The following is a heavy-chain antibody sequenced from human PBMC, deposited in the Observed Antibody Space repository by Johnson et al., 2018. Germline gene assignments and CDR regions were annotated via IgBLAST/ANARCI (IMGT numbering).Heavy chain of an antibody. Sequence: EVQLVESGGGLVQPGGSLRLSCAASGFTFSSYWMSWVRQAPGKGLEWVANIKQDGREKYYVDSVKGRFTISRDNAKNSLYLQMNSLRAQDTAVYYFAKCLPSNIGFGEFLDYYYGMDVWGQGTTVTVSS. CDR1: GFTFSSYW. J-gene: IGHJ6*02. D-gene: IGHD3-10*01. CDR3: AKCLPSNIGFGEFLDYYYGMDV. CDR2: IKQDGREK. V-gene: IGHV3-7*01.